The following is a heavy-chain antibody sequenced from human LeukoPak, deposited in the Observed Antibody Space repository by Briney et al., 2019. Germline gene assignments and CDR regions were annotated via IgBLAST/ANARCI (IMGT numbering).Heavy chain of an antibody. D-gene: IGHD6-19*01. CDR1: GFTFSSYS. Sequence: GGSLRLSCAASGFTFSSYSMNWVRQAPGKWLEWVSSISSSSSYIYYADSVKGRFTISRDNAKNSLYLQMNSLRAEDTAVYYCARDPNSSGWLYFDYWGQGTLVTVSS. V-gene: IGHV3-21*01. CDR3: ARDPNSSGWLYFDY. CDR2: ISSSSSYI. J-gene: IGHJ4*02.